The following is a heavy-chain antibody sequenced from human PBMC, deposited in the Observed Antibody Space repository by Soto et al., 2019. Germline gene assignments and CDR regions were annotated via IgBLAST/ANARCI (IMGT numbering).Heavy chain of an antibody. CDR3: ATGGHNDGYHFYHGMDV. J-gene: IGHJ6*02. Sequence: QVQVVQSGAEVKKPGSSVKVSCKVSGGIFTNNAISWVRQAPGQGLEWLGGVIPLFDTAYYAQIFRGRRRISADGATTSAYMELSGLTSADTAVYFCATGGHNDGYHFYHGMDVWGQGTTVTVS. D-gene: IGHD5-18*01. CDR2: VIPLFDTA. V-gene: IGHV1-69*01. CDR1: GGIFTNNA.